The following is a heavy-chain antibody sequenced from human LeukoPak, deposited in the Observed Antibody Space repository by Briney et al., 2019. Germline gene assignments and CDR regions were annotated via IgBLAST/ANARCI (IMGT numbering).Heavy chain of an antibody. Sequence: ASVKVSCKASGYTFTSYYMYWVRQAPGQGLEWMGIINPSGGRTSYAQKFQGRVTMTRDMSTSTAYVELSSLRSDDTAVYYCARGFYETGTDYWGQGTLVTVSS. CDR2: INPSGGRT. D-gene: IGHD2/OR15-2a*01. J-gene: IGHJ4*02. CDR1: GYTFTSYY. CDR3: ARGFYETGTDY. V-gene: IGHV1-46*01.